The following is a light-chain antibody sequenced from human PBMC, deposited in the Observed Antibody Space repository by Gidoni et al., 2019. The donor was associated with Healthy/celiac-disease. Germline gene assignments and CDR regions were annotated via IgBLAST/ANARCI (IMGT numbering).Light chain of an antibody. CDR2: LGS. CDR1: QSLLHSNGYNY. J-gene: IGKJ2*01. Sequence: DIVMTQSPLSLPVTPGEPASISCRSSQSLLHSNGYNYLDWYLQKPGQSPQLLIYLGSNRASGVPDRFSGSGSGTECTLKISRVEAEDVGVYYCMQALQTPMYTFXXXTKLEIK. CDR3: MQALQTPMYT. V-gene: IGKV2-28*01.